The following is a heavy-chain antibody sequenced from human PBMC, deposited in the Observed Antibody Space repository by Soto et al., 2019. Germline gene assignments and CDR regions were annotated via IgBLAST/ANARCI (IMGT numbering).Heavy chain of an antibody. D-gene: IGHD5-12*01. J-gene: IGHJ6*02. Sequence: SETLSLTCTVSGGSVSSGSFYWSWIRRPPGKGLEWIGYFYDSGSTNYNPSLRSRVTMSVDTSKNQFSLKLSSVTAADTAVYYCAASATPATNYYYAMDVWGQGTTVTVSS. CDR3: AASATPATNYYYAMDV. V-gene: IGHV4-61*01. CDR1: GGSVSSGSFY. CDR2: FYDSGST.